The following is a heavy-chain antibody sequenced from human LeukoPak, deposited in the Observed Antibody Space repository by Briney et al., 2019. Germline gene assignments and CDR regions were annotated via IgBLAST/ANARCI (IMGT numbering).Heavy chain of an antibody. J-gene: IGHJ6*03. CDR3: ARDGPSSSWYEVYYYYYYMDV. CDR2: ISGNGSTI. V-gene: IGHV3-48*03. CDR1: GFTFTSYG. D-gene: IGHD6-13*01. Sequence: GGSLRLSCAASGFTFTSYGMSWVRQAPGKGLEWVAYISGNGSTINYAETVKGRFTMSRDNAKNSLYLQMNSLRAEDTAVYYCARDGPSSSWYEVYYYYYYMDVWGKGTTVTVSS.